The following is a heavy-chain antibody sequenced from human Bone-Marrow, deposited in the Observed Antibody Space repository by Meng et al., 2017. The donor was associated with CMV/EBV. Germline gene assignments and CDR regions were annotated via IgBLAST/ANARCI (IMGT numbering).Heavy chain of an antibody. J-gene: IGHJ6*02. D-gene: IGHD6-19*01. Sequence: LSLTCTVSGGSISSYYWSWIRQPPGKGLEWVSSISGASTYIYYAASVEGRFTISRDNAKHSVYLQMNSLRAEDTAIYYCAKEYHGQWLYYGMDVWGQGTTVTVSS. CDR2: ISGASTYI. V-gene: IGHV3-11*06. CDR1: GGSISSYY. CDR3: AKEYHGQWLYYGMDV.